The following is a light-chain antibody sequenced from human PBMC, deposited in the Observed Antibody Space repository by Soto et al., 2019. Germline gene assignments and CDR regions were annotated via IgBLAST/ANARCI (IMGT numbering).Light chain of an antibody. Sequence: ETVLTQSPATLSLSPGETATLSCRASESVDIYLAWYQQKPGQAPRLLIYHASNRATGIPARFSGSGSGTDFTLTISSLEPEDSAVYYCQQRRIWPPLTFGGGTRVEIK. V-gene: IGKV3-11*01. CDR1: ESVDIY. CDR2: HAS. J-gene: IGKJ4*01. CDR3: QQRRIWPPLT.